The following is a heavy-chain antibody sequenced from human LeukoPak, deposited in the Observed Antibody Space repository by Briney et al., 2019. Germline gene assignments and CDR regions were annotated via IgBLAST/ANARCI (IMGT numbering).Heavy chain of an antibody. V-gene: IGHV3-7*03. CDR3: ARAGDGYLDY. Sequence: PGGSLRLSCAASGFTFGSYWMNWVRQTPGKGLEWVANIKEDGSEKNYVDSVKGRYTISRDNAKNSLYLQMNSLRAEDTAVYYCARAGDGYLDYWGQGTLVTVSS. J-gene: IGHJ4*02. D-gene: IGHD5-24*01. CDR1: GFTFGSYW. CDR2: IKEDGSEK.